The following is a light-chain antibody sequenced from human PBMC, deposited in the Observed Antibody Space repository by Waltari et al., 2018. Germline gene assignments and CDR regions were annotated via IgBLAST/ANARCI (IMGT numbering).Light chain of an antibody. CDR1: TIYIGSYNY. CDR2: DVN. CDR3: SSYTGSSALVV. Sequence: QSALTQPASVSRSPGQSITISCSGSTIYIGSYNYVSWYQQHPGKAPKLIIFDVNRRPSGVSNRFSGSKSGLTASLTISGLQAEDEAEYYCSSYTGSSALVVFGGGTKLSVL. V-gene: IGLV2-14*03. J-gene: IGLJ2*01.